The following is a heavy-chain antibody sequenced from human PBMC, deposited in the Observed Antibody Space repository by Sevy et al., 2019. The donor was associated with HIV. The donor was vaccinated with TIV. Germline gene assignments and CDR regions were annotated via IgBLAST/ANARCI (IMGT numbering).Heavy chain of an antibody. V-gene: IGHV4-59*01. CDR3: ARAGGTVSGYYYYGMDV. J-gene: IGHJ6*02. CDR2: IYYSGST. CDR1: GGSISSYY. Sequence: SETLSLTCTVSGGSISSYYWSWIRQPPGKGLEWIGYIYYSGSTNYNPSLKSRVTISVDTSKNQFSLKLSSVTAADTAGYYCARAGGTVSGYYYYGMDVWGQGTTVTVSS. D-gene: IGHD4-17*01.